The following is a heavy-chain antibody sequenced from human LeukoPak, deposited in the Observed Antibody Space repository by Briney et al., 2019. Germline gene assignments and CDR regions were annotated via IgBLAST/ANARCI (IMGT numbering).Heavy chain of an antibody. CDR3: AGLYDYYDSSGYYYPFDY. J-gene: IGHJ4*02. Sequence: SETLSLTCTASGGSISSSSYYWGWIRQPPGKGLEWIGSIYYSGSTYYNPSLKSRVTISVDTSKNQFSLKLSSVTAADTAVYYCAGLYDYYDSSGYYYPFDYWGQGTLVTVSS. CDR1: GGSISSSSYY. D-gene: IGHD3-22*01. V-gene: IGHV4-39*07. CDR2: IYYSGST.